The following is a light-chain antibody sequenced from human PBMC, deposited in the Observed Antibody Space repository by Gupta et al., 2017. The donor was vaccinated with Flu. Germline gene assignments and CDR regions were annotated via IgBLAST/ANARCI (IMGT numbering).Light chain of an antibody. CDR3: QQYNNWPPWT. CDR2: GAS. V-gene: IGKV3-15*01. CDR1: QSVSSN. J-gene: IGKJ1*01. Sequence: EIVMTQSPATLSVSPGERATLSCRASQSVSSNLAWYQQEPGQAPRLLIYGASTRATGIPARFGGSGSGTEFTLTISSLQSEDFAVYYCQQYNNWPPWTFGQGTKVEIK.